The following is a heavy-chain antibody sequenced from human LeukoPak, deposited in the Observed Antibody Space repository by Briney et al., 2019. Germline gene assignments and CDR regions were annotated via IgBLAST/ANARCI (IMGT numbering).Heavy chain of an antibody. J-gene: IGHJ6*02. CDR3: ARRAVTHSYYYYGMDV. CDR1: GFTFSSYW. D-gene: IGHD4-11*01. CDR2: IKQDGSEK. Sequence: GGSLRLSCAASGFTFSSYWMSWVRQAPGKGLEGVANIKQDGSEKYYVDSVKGRFTICRDNAKNSLYLQMNSLRAEDTAVYYCARRAVTHSYYYYGMDVWGQGTTVTVSS. V-gene: IGHV3-7*01.